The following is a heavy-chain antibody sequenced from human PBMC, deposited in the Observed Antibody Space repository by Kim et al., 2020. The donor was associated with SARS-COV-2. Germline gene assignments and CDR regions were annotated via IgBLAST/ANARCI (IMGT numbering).Heavy chain of an antibody. CDR1: GFTFSGSA. V-gene: IGHV3-73*01. J-gene: IGHJ6*02. CDR3: TRIPIVVVPAAKHYYYYYGMDV. CDR2: IRSKANSYAT. Sequence: GGSLRLSCAASGFTFSGSAMHWVRQASGKGLEWVGRIRSKANSYATAYAASVKGRFTISRDDSKNTAYLQMNSLKTEDTAVYYCTRIPIVVVPAAKHYYYYYGMDVWGQGTTVTVSS. D-gene: IGHD2-2*01.